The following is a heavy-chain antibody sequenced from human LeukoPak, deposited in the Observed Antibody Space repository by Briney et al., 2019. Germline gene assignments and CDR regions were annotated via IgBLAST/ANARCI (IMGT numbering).Heavy chain of an antibody. J-gene: IGHJ6*03. CDR2: IYSGGST. V-gene: IGHV3-53*01. CDR3: ASGSGSYRTPYYYMDV. Sequence: PGGSLRLSCVASGFTVSSNYMSWVRQAPGKGLEWVSVIYSGGSTYYADSVKGRFTISRDNSKNTLYLQMNSLRAEDTAVYYCASGSGSYRTPYYYMDVWGTGTTDTVSS. D-gene: IGHD3-10*01. CDR1: GFTVSSNY.